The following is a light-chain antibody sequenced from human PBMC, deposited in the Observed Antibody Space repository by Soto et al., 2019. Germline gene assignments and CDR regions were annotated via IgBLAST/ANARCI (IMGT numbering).Light chain of an antibody. CDR3: QQSYSTSIT. CDR1: QGISSY. V-gene: IGKV1-39*01. CDR2: AAS. J-gene: IGKJ5*01. Sequence: DIQLTQSPSCRSASVGDRVTITGRASQGISSYLNWYQQKPGKAPKLLIYAASSLQSGVPSRFSGSGSGTDFTLTISSLQPEDFATYYCQQSYSTSITFGQGTRLEI.